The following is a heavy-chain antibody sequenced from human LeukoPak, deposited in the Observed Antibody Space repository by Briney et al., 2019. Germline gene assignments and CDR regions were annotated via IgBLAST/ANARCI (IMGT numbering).Heavy chain of an antibody. D-gene: IGHD1-26*01. CDR1: GGSISSYY. CDR2: IYYSGST. V-gene: IGHV4-59*01. J-gene: IGHJ4*02. Sequence: SETPSLTCTVSGGSISSYYWSWIRQPPGKGLESIGYIYYSGSTNYNPSLKSRVTISVDTSKNQFSLKLSSVTAADTAVYYCALEWELGKVDYWGQGTLVTVSS. CDR3: ALEWELGKVDY.